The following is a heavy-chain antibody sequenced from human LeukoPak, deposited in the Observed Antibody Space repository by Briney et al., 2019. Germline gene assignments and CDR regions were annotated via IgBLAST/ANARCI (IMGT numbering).Heavy chain of an antibody. CDR2: MWYDGSNK. D-gene: IGHD6-6*01. CDR1: GFTFSSYG. CDR3: AVMGSSFDY. V-gene: IGHV3-33*01. Sequence: PGGSLRLSCAASGFTFSSYGMHWVRQAPGKGLEWVAVMWYDGSNKYYADSVKGRFTISRDNSKNTLYLQMSSLRAEDTAVYYCAVMGSSFDYWGQGTLVTVSS. J-gene: IGHJ4*02.